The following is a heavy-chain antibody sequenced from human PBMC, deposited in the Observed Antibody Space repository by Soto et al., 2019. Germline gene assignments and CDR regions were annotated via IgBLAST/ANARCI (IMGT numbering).Heavy chain of an antibody. J-gene: IGHJ6*02. V-gene: IGHV3-33*01. D-gene: IGHD1-7*01. CDR3: AREAGTTRYYGMDV. Sequence: QVQLVESGGGVVQPGRSLRLSCAASGLTLSSYGMHWVRQAPGKGLEWVAVIWYDGSNKYYADSVKGRFTISRDNSKNTLYLQMNSLRAEDTAVYYCAREAGTTRYYGMDVWGQGTTVTVSS. CDR1: GLTLSSYG. CDR2: IWYDGSNK.